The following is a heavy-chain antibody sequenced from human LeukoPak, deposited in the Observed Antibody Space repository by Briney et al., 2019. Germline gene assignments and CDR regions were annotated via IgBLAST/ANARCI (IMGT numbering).Heavy chain of an antibody. D-gene: IGHD6-13*01. CDR2: IYYSGST. V-gene: IGHV4-31*03. CDR3: ARVPAGQQLVVGGDYFDY. CDR1: GGSISSGGYY. Sequence: SETLSLTCTVSGGSISSGGYYWSWIRQHPGKGLEWIGYIYYSGSTYYNPSLKSRVTISVDTSKNQFSLKLSSVTAADTAVYYCARVPAGQQLVVGGDYFDYWGQGTLVTVSS. J-gene: IGHJ4*02.